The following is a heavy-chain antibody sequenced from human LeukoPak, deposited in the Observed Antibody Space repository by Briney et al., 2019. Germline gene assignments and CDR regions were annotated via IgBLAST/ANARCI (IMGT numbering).Heavy chain of an antibody. D-gene: IGHD6-6*01. V-gene: IGHV4-59*08. J-gene: IGHJ4*02. CDR3: ARHFAYSSSSYFDY. Sequence: SETLSLTCSVSGGSVSNYYWSWIRQPPGKGLEWIGYVYYTGSTNYNPSLKSRVTMFEDKSKHQFSLRLYSVTVADTAVYYCARHFAYSSSSYFDYWGQGSLVTVSS. CDR2: VYYTGST. CDR1: GGSVSNYY.